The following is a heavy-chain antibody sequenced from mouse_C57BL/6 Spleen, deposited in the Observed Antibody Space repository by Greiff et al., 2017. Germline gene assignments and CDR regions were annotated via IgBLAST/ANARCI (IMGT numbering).Heavy chain of an antibody. V-gene: IGHV1-74*01. CDR1: GYTFTSYW. D-gene: IGHD2-10*02. J-gene: IGHJ3*01. CDR2: IHPSDSDT. Sequence: QVHVKQPGAELVKPGASVKVSCKASGYTFTSYWMHWVKQRPGQGLEWIGRIHPSDSDTNYNQKFKGKATLTVDKSSSTAYMQLSSLTSEDSAVYYCAMYGNSFAYWGQGTLVTVSA. CDR3: AMYGNSFAY.